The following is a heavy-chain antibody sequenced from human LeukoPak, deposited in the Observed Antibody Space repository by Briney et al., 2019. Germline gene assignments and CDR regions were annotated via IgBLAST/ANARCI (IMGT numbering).Heavy chain of an antibody. CDR2: MNPNSGNA. D-gene: IGHD1-26*01. Sequence: GESLKISCKASGYTFTSYDINWVRQATGQGLEWMGWMNPNSGNAGYAQKFQGRVTMTRNTSISTAYMELSSLRSEDTAVYYCARCPPSGSYACLHWGQGTLVTVSS. V-gene: IGHV1-8*01. J-gene: IGHJ4*02. CDR1: GYTFTSYD. CDR3: ARCPPSGSYACLH.